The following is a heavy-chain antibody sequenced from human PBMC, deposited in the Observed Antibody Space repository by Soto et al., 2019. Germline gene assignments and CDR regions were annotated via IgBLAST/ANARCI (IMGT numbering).Heavy chain of an antibody. Sequence: EVQLVESGGGLVQPGGSLRLSCAASGFNFNDYELAWVRQAPGRGLEWVAYIGSSHTGARITFPDSMRGRVSTSRDDAYRFVYLHLDHLTAEDTALYFCAGDMMYTGSFQHWGQGTLVTVSS. CDR1: GFNFNDYE. D-gene: IGHD1-26*01. V-gene: IGHV3-48*03. CDR2: IGSSHTGARI. CDR3: AGDMMYTGSFQH. J-gene: IGHJ1*01.